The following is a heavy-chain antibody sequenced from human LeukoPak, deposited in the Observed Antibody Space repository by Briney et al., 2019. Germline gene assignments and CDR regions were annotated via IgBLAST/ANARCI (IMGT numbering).Heavy chain of an antibody. Sequence: GGSLRLSCAASGFTFSDHYMDWVRQAPGKGLEWVGRITNKANGYTTEYAASVKGRFTISRDDSKNSLYLQMNSLRAEDTAVYYCARGSGWFYFDYWGQGTLVTVSS. J-gene: IGHJ4*02. CDR2: ITNKANGYTT. D-gene: IGHD6-19*01. V-gene: IGHV3-72*01. CDR3: ARGSGWFYFDY. CDR1: GFTFSDHY.